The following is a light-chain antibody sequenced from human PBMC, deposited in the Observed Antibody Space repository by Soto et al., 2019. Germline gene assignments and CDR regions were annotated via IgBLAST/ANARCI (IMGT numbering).Light chain of an antibody. CDR1: SSDVGGYNF. V-gene: IGLV2-8*01. Sequence: QSVLTQPPSASGSPGQSVTISCTGTSSDVGGYNFVSWYQQHPGKAPKLMIYEVSERPSGVPDRFSGSKSGNTASLTVSGLQAEDEADYYCSSYAGRNIVVFGGGTKVTVL. CDR3: SSYAGRNIVV. J-gene: IGLJ2*01. CDR2: EVS.